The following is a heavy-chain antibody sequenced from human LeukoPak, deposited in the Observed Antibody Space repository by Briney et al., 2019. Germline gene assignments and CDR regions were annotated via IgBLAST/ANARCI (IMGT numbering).Heavy chain of an antibody. J-gene: IGHJ4*02. CDR1: GFTFSSYA. CDR3: ARDLLSLYYFDY. V-gene: IGHV3-30-3*01. D-gene: IGHD3-16*01. CDR2: ISYDGSNK. Sequence: QPGGSLRLSCAASGFTFSSYAMHWVRQAPGKGLEWVAVISYDGSNKYYADSVKGRFTISRDNSKNTLYLQMNSLRAEDTAVYYCARDLLSLYYFDYWGQGTLVTVSS.